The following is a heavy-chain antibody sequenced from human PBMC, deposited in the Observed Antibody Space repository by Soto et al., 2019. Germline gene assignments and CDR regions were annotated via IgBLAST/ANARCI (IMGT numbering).Heavy chain of an antibody. J-gene: IGHJ4*02. Sequence: GSLRLSCTASGFTFGDYAMNWFRQAPGKGLEWVGFIRSKAYGGTTEYAASVKGRFTISRDDSKSIAYLQMNSLKTEDTAVYYCTRDASGYSYGVVYWGQGTLVTVSS. V-gene: IGHV3-49*03. D-gene: IGHD5-18*01. CDR3: TRDASGYSYGVVY. CDR2: IRSKAYGGTT. CDR1: GFTFGDYA.